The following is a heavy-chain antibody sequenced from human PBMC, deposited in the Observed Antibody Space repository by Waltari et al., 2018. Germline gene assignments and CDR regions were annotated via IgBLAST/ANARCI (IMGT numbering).Heavy chain of an antibody. CDR1: GGSFSGYY. CDR3: AREAYYYDSSGFPYFDY. D-gene: IGHD3-22*01. Sequence: QVQLQQWGAGLLKPSETLSLTCAVYGGSFSGYYWSWIRQPPGKGLEWLGEINHSGSTNYNPSLKSRVTISVDTSKNQFSLKLSSVTAADTAVYYCAREAYYYDSSGFPYFDYWGQGTLVTVSS. V-gene: IGHV4-34*01. J-gene: IGHJ4*02. CDR2: INHSGST.